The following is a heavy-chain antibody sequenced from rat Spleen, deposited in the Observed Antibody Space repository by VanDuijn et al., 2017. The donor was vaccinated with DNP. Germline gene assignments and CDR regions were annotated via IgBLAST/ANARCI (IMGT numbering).Heavy chain of an antibody. D-gene: IGHD3-2*01. CDR3: ARRDLRALAY. CDR1: GFTFSNYD. V-gene: IGHV5-25*01. Sequence: EVQLVESGGGLVQPGRSLKLSCAASGFTFSNYDMAWVRQAPTKGLEWVASISTSGGSTSYRDSVKGRFTVSRDNAKSTLYLQMDSLRSEDTATYYCARRDLRALAYWGQGTLVTVAS. J-gene: IGHJ3*01. CDR2: ISTSGGST.